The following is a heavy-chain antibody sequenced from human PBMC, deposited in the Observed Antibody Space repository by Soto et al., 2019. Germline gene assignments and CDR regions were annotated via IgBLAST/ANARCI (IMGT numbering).Heavy chain of an antibody. CDR1: GFSFTGYY. Sequence: ASVKVSCKASGFSFTGYYIHSLRQAPGQGLEWMGWINAHSGGTEYAQKFQGRVTFTRDTSIATAYLTLTSLTSDDTALYYCAKDLTRQLAYWLDPWGQGTQVTVSS. V-gene: IGHV1-2*02. CDR3: AKDLTRQLAYWLDP. J-gene: IGHJ5*02. D-gene: IGHD6-6*01. CDR2: INAHSGGT.